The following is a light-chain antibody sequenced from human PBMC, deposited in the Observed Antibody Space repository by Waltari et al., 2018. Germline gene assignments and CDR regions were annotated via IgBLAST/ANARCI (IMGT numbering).Light chain of an antibody. V-gene: IGKV3-11*01. Sequence: EIVLTQSPATLSLSPGERATLSCRASQSVSSYLAWYQQKPGQAPRLLIYDASNRATGIPARFSGSGSGTDFTLTISSLEPEDFAVYYCQQHSNWPPLVTFGPGTKVDIK. CDR1: QSVSSY. CDR3: QQHSNWPPLVT. J-gene: IGKJ3*01. CDR2: DAS.